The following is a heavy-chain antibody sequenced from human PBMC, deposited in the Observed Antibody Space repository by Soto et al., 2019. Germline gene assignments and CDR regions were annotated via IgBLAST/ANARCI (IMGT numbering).Heavy chain of an antibody. D-gene: IGHD2-15*01. V-gene: IGHV3-30-3*01. CDR3: ARSAASTDYGMDV. J-gene: IGHJ6*02. Sequence: PGGSLRLSCAASGFTFSSYAMHWVRQAPGKGLEWVAVISYDGSNKYYADSVKGRFTISRDTSKNTLYLQMNSLGAEDTAVYYCARSAASTDYGMDVWGQGTAVTVSS. CDR1: GFTFSSYA. CDR2: ISYDGSNK.